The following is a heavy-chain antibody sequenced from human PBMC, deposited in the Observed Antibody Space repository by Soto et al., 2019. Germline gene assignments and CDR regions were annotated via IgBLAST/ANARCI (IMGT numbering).Heavy chain of an antibody. V-gene: IGHV4-61*01. CDR1: GGSVISDSYY. J-gene: IGHJ5*02. D-gene: IGHD1-26*01. Sequence: QVQLQESGPGLVKPSETLSLTCTVSGGSVISDSYYWSWIRQPPGKGLEWIGYIYYIGSTNYNPSLKSRVTISVDTSKNQFSLKLSSVTAADTAVYYCARDWYSGNFLGFDPWGQGTLVTVSS. CDR2: IYYIGST. CDR3: ARDWYSGNFLGFDP.